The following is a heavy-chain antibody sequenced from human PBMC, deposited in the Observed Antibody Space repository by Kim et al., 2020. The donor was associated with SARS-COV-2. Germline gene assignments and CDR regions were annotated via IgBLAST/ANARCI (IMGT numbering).Heavy chain of an antibody. CDR1: GFTFSNAW. D-gene: IGHD2-2*01. Sequence: GGSLRLSCAASGFTFSNAWMSWVRQAPGKGLEWVGRIKSKTDGGTTDYAAPVKGRFTISRDDSKNTLYLQMNSLKTEDTAVYYCTTDQTDQLLDYYFDYWGQGTLVTVSS. V-gene: IGHV3-15*01. J-gene: IGHJ4*02. CDR3: TTDQTDQLLDYYFDY. CDR2: IKSKTDGGTT.